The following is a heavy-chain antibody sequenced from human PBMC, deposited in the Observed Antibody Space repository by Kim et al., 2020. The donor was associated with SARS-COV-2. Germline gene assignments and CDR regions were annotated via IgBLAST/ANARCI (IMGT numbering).Heavy chain of an antibody. V-gene: IGHV4-31*02. Sequence: YHTPSLESGVTISVDTSKNQFSLKLSSVTAADTAVYYCARVRDLDAFDIWGQGTMVTVSS. J-gene: IGHJ3*02. CDR3: ARVRDLDAFDI.